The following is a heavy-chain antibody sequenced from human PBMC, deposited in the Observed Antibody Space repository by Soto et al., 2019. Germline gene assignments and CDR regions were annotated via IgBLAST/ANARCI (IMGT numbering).Heavy chain of an antibody. CDR3: AKDHTGFDPAYYFDY. Sequence: GGSLRLSCAASGFTFNTYGMHWVRQAPGRGLEWVALISYDGSNKYYADSVKGRFTISRDNSKNMLYLQMSSLRAEDTAVFYCAKDHTGFDPAYYFDYWGQGTLVTVSS. J-gene: IGHJ4*02. D-gene: IGHD5-12*01. CDR2: ISYDGSNK. V-gene: IGHV3-30*18. CDR1: GFTFNTYG.